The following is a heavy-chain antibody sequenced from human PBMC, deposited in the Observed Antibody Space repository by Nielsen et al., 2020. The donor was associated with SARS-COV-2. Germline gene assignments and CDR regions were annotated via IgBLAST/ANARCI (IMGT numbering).Heavy chain of an antibody. CDR3: ARARAEVLLWFGPPYYYGMDV. CDR1: GYTFTSYG. D-gene: IGHD3-10*01. Sequence: ASVKVSCKASGYTFTSYGISWVRQAPGQGLEWMGWISAYNGNTNYAQKLQGRVTMTTDTSTSTAYMELRSLRSDDTAVYYCARARAEVLLWFGPPYYYGMDVWGQGTTVTVSS. CDR2: ISAYNGNT. J-gene: IGHJ6*02. V-gene: IGHV1-18*01.